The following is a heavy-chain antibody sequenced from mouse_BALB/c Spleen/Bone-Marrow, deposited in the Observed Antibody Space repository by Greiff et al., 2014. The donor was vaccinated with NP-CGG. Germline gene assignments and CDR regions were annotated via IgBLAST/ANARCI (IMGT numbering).Heavy chain of an antibody. V-gene: IGHV5-9-3*01. CDR2: INSGGSYS. Sequence: EVQLQESGGGLVKPGGSLKLSCAASGFTFSSYAMSWVRQTPEKRLEWVATINSGGSYSYYPDSVKGRFTISRDKAKNTLYVQMSSLRSEDTAMYYCARRGYGLYAMDYWGQGTSVTVSS. CDR3: ARRGYGLYAMDY. D-gene: IGHD1-1*01. CDR1: GFTFSSYA. J-gene: IGHJ4*01.